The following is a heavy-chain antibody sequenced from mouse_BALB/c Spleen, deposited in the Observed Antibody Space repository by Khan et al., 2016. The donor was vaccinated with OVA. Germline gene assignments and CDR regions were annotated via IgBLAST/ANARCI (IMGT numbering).Heavy chain of an antibody. Sequence: QVQLQQSGAELVRPGVSVKISCKGSGYTFTDYAMHWVKQSHAQSLEWIGGISTDSGDADYNQKFKGKATMTVDKSSSTAYMELARLTSEYSAIYYCARGSGNARFAYWGQGTLVTVSA. CDR2: ISTDSGDA. D-gene: IGHD1-3*01. V-gene: IGHV1S137*01. J-gene: IGHJ3*01. CDR1: GYTFTDYA. CDR3: ARGSGNARFAY.